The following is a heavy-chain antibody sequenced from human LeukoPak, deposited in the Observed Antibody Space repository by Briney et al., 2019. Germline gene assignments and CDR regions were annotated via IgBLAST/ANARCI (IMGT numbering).Heavy chain of an antibody. CDR3: ARDRWGKTVVSPQDYYYMDV. V-gene: IGHV1-69*05. CDR1: GGTFSSYA. J-gene: IGHJ6*03. CDR2: IIPIFGTA. D-gene: IGHD4-23*01. Sequence: SVKVSCTASGGTFSSYAISWVRQAPGQGLEWMGGIIPIFGTANYAQKFQGRVTITTDESTSTAYMELSSLRSEDSAVYYCARDRWGKTVVSPQDYYYMDVWGKGTTVTVSS.